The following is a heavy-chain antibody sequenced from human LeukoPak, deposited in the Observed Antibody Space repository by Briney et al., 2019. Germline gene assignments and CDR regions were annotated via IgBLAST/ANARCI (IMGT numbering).Heavy chain of an antibody. CDR2: IKQDGSEK. CDR1: GFNFSSYW. V-gene: IGHV3-7*05. Sequence: GGSLRLSCAASGFNFSSYWMSWVRQAPGKGLEWVANIKQDGSEKYYVDSVKGRFTISRDNAKNSLYLQMNSLRAEDTAVYYCARDVAPFTFYYYGMDVWGQGTTVTVSS. CDR3: ARDVAPFTFYYYGMDV. D-gene: IGHD3-16*01. J-gene: IGHJ6*02.